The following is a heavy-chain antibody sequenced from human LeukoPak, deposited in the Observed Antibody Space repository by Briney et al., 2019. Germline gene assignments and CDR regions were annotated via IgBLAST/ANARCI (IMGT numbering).Heavy chain of an antibody. CDR3: ARAQDIVVVPAAPGFDP. Sequence: SVKVSCKASGGTFSSYAISWVRQAPGQGLEWMGGIIPIFGTANYAQKFQGRVTITADESTSTAYMELSSLRSEDTAVYYCARAQDIVVVPAAPGFDPWGQGTLVTVSS. J-gene: IGHJ5*02. V-gene: IGHV1-69*13. CDR1: GGTFSSYA. D-gene: IGHD2-2*01. CDR2: IIPIFGTA.